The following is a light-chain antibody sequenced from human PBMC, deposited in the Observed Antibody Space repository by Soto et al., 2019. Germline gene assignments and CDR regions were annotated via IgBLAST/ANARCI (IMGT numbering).Light chain of an antibody. Sequence: EIVMTQSPATLSVSPGERATLSCRASQSVSSNLAWYQQKPGQAPRLLIYGASTRATGIPARVSGSGSGTELTLTISSLQSEDFAVYYCQQYNNWPRTFGQGTKLEIK. V-gene: IGKV3-15*01. CDR1: QSVSSN. J-gene: IGKJ2*01. CDR2: GAS. CDR3: QQYNNWPRT.